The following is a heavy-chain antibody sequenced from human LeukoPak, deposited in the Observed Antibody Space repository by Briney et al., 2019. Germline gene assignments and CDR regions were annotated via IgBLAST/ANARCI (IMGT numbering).Heavy chain of an antibody. CDR2: INPSGGST. CDR3: ARDQFDGASDWNFDY. CDR1: GYTFTSYY. D-gene: IGHD2-21*02. J-gene: IGHJ4*02. V-gene: IGHV1-46*01. Sequence: ASVKVSCKASGYTFTSYYMHWVRQAPGQGLEWMGIINPSGGSTSYAQKFQGRVTMTRDMSTSTVYMELSSLRSEDTAVYYCARDQFDGASDWNFDYWGQGTLVTVSS.